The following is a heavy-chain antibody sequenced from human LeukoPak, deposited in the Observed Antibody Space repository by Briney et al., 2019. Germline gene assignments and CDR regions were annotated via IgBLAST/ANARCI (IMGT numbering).Heavy chain of an antibody. CDR3: ANYDY. CDR2: ISGSGGST. CDR1: GGSFSGYY. V-gene: IGHV3-23*01. J-gene: IGHJ4*02. Sequence: PSETLSLTCAVYGGSFSGYYWSWVRQAPGKGLEWVSAISGSGGSTYYADSVKGRFTISRDNSKNTLYLQMNSLRAEDTAVYYCANYDYWGQGTLVTVSS.